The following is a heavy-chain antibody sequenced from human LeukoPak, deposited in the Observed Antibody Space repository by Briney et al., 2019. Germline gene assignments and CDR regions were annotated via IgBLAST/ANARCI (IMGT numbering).Heavy chain of an antibody. V-gene: IGHV4-34*01. CDR2: IKHSGST. D-gene: IGHD4-11*01. CDR1: GGSFSGYY. Sequence: SETLSLTCAVYGGSFSGYYWSWIRQPPGKGLEWIGEIKHSGSTNYNPSLKSRVTISVDTSKNQFSLKLSSVTAADTAVYYCARTQRPDYSNFSDYWGQGTLVTVSS. CDR3: ARTQRPDYSNFSDY. J-gene: IGHJ4*02.